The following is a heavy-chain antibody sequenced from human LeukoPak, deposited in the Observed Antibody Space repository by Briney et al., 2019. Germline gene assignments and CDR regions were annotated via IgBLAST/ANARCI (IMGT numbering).Heavy chain of an antibody. Sequence: SQTLSLTCKVSGGSISRSRYYWGWIRQPPGKGLEWIGSIYYGGSTYYSPSLKSRVTISVDTSKNQFSLKLTSVTAADTAVYYCARVHYGSGSLYYYYYYMDVWGKGTTVTISS. J-gene: IGHJ6*03. CDR2: IYYGGST. V-gene: IGHV4-39*01. CDR1: GGSISRSRYY. D-gene: IGHD3-10*01. CDR3: ARVHYGSGSLYYYYYYMDV.